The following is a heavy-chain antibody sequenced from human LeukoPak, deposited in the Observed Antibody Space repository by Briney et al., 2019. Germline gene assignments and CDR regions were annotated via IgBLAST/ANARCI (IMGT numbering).Heavy chain of an antibody. V-gene: IGHV4-59*01. J-gene: IGHJ5*02. Sequence: SETLSLTCTVSGGSISSYYWSWIRQPPGKGLERIGYIYYSGSTNYNPSLKSRVTISVDTSKNQFSLKLSSVTAADTAVYYCAREGGWYGRGNNWFDPWGQGTLVTVSS. CDR1: GGSISSYY. D-gene: IGHD6-19*01. CDR2: IYYSGST. CDR3: AREGGWYGRGNNWFDP.